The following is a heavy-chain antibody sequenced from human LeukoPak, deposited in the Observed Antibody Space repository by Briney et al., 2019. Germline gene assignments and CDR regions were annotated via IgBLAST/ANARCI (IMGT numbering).Heavy chain of an antibody. CDR3: AREDIVVVPAAGGYYYGMDV. J-gene: IGHJ6*02. D-gene: IGHD2-2*01. V-gene: IGHV1-18*01. CDR1: GYIFSLYG. CDR2: ISAYDGNT. Sequence: ASVKVSCKASGYIFSLYGISWVRQAPGQGLEWMGWISAYDGNTNYAQKLQGRVTMTTDTSTSTAYMELRSLRSDDTAVYYCAREDIVVVPAAGGYYYGMDVWGQGTTVTVSS.